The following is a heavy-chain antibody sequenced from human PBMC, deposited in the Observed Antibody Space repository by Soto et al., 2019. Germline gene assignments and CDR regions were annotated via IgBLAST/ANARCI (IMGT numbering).Heavy chain of an antibody. CDR3: AKGIQLWSFFDY. J-gene: IGHJ4*02. V-gene: IGHV3-30*18. CDR2: ISYDGSNK. CDR1: GFTFSSYG. D-gene: IGHD5-18*01. Sequence: PGGSLRLSCAASGFTFSSYGMHWVRQAPGKGLEWVAVISYDGSNKYYADSVKGRFTISRDNSKNTLYLQMNSLRAEDTAVYYCAKGIQLWSFFDYWGQGTLVTVPQ.